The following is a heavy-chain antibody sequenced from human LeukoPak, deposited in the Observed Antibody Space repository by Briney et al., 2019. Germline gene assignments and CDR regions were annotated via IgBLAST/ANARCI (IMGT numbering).Heavy chain of an antibody. CDR3: ARERITGTTFFDY. Sequence: GRSLRLSCAASGFTFSSCGMHWVRQAPGKGLEWVAVIWYDGSNKYYADSVKGRFTISRDNSKNTLYLQMNSLRAEDTAVYYCARERITGTTFFDYWGQGTLVTVSS. V-gene: IGHV3-33*01. J-gene: IGHJ4*02. CDR1: GFTFSSCG. CDR2: IWYDGSNK. D-gene: IGHD1-20*01.